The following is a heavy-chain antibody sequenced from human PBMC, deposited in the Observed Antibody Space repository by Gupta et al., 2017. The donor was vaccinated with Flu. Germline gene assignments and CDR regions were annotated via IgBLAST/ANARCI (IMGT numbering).Heavy chain of an antibody. Sequence: QVQLTQWGAGLLKPSETLSLTCDVYGGSFSGYYWSWIRQPPGKGLEWIGEINHRVSTNYNPSLKSRVTISVDTSKNQFSLKLSSVTAADTALYYCARDGDRWYCSSTSCQTWFDPWGQGTLVTVSS. V-gene: IGHV4-34*01. J-gene: IGHJ5*02. CDR3: ARDGDRWYCSSTSCQTWFDP. CDR2: INHRVST. CDR1: GGSFSGYY. D-gene: IGHD2-2*01.